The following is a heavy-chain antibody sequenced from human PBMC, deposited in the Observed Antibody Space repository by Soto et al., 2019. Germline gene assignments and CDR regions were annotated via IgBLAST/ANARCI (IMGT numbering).Heavy chain of an antibody. CDR3: ARGSEAWFDP. Sequence: SETLSLTCTVSGDSISSYFGSWIRQPPGKGLEWIGYVYSTEITNYNPSLKSRVAMSIDTSKNQFSLKVRSVTAADTAVYYCARGSEAWFDPWGQGTLVTVSS. J-gene: IGHJ5*02. CDR1: GDSISSYF. V-gene: IGHV4-59*01. CDR2: VYSTEIT.